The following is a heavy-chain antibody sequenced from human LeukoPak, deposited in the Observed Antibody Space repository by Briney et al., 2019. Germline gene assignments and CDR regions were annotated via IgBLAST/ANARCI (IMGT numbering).Heavy chain of an antibody. CDR1: GGTFSSYA. CDR2: IIPIFGTA. CDR3: ARDLTITMVRGYPPEDY. V-gene: IGHV1-69*06. Sequence: ASVKVSCKASGGTFSSYAISWVRQAPGQGLEWMGGIIPIFGTANYAQKFQGRVTITADKSTSTAYMELSSLRSEDTAVYYCARDLTITMVRGYPPEDYWGQGTLVTVSS. J-gene: IGHJ4*02. D-gene: IGHD3-10*01.